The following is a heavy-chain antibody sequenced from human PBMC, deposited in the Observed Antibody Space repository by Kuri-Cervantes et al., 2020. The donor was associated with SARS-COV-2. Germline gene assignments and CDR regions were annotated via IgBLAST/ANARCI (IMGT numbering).Heavy chain of an antibody. CDR3: ARERSGSYDY. J-gene: IGHJ4*02. CDR2: INWNGGST. CDR1: GFTFSNAW. V-gene: IGHV3-20*01. Sequence: GESLKISCAASGFTFSNAWMSWVRQAPGKGLEWVSGINWNGGSTGYADSVKGRFTISRDNAKNSLYLQMNSLRAEDTALYHCARERSGSYDYWGQGTLVTVSS. D-gene: IGHD1-26*01.